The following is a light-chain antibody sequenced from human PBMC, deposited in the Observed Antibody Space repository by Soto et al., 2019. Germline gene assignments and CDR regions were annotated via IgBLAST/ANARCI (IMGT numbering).Light chain of an antibody. V-gene: IGKV1-39*01. CDR3: QQSYSTPRT. J-gene: IGKJ1*01. Sequence: DIPMTQSPSSLSASVGDRVTITCRASQSISSYLNWYQQKPGKAPKLLIYAGSSLQSGVPSRFSGSGSGTDFTLTISSLQPEDFATYYCQQSYSTPRTFGQGTKVEIK. CDR1: QSISSY. CDR2: AGS.